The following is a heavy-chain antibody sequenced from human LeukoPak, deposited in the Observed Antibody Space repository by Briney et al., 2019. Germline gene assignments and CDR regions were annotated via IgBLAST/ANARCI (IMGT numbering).Heavy chain of an antibody. J-gene: IGHJ6*03. CDR1: GGSISSYY. CDR2: IYYSGST. CDR3: ARGTVDPQWKLLGHYYFYMDV. Sequence: PSETLSLTCTVSGGSISSYYWSWIRQPPGKGLEWIGYIYYSGSTNYNPSLKSRVTISVDTSKNQFSLKLSYVTAADTAVYDCARGTVDPQWKLLGHYYFYMDVWGKGTTVTVSS. V-gene: IGHV4-59*01. D-gene: IGHD1-26*01.